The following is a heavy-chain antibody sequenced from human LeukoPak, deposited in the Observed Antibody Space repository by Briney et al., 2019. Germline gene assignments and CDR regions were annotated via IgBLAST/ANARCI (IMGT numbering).Heavy chain of an antibody. J-gene: IGHJ4*02. V-gene: IGHV4-59*01. CDR1: GGSISSYY. CDR3: ARAGGGGFYGDYGYFDY. D-gene: IGHD4-17*01. CDR2: IYYSGST. Sequence: SQTLSLTCTVSGGSISSYYWSWIRQPPGKGLEWIGYIYYSGSTNYNPSLKSRVTISVDTSKNQLSLKLSSVTAADTAVYYCARAGGGGFYGDYGYFDYWGQGTLVTVSS.